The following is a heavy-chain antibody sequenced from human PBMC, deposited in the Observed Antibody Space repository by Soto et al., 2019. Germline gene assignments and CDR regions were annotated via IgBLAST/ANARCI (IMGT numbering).Heavy chain of an antibody. Sequence: GGSLRLSCSASGFTFSSYAMHWVRQAPGKGLEYVSAISSNGGSTYYADSVKGRFTISRDNSKNTLYLQMSSLRAEDTAVYYCVKVLYYDYVWGSYRYTGAVGVAYWGQGTLVTVSS. D-gene: IGHD3-16*02. CDR3: VKVLYYDYVWGSYRYTGAVGVAY. CDR1: GFTFSSYA. V-gene: IGHV3-64D*06. J-gene: IGHJ4*02. CDR2: ISSNGGST.